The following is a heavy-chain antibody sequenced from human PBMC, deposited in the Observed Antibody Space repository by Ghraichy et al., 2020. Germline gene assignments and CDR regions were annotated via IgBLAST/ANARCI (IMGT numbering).Heavy chain of an antibody. CDR3: ARVVGAVSYYYDSSGYYYN. D-gene: IGHD3-22*01. V-gene: IGHV4-59*01. J-gene: IGHJ4*02. CDR2: IYYSGST. CDR1: GGSISSYY. Sequence: SETLSLTCTVSGGSISSYYWSWIRQPPGKGLEWIGYIYYSGSTNYNPSLKSRVTISVDTSKNQFSLKLSSVTAADTAVYYCARVVGAVSYYYDSSGYYYNWGQGTLVTVSS.